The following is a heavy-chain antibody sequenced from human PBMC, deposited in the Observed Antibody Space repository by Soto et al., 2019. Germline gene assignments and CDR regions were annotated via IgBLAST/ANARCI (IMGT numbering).Heavy chain of an antibody. D-gene: IGHD5-18*01. CDR1: GGKCSGHG. V-gene: IGHV3-30*18. Sequence: PGRSMRLSWAAAGGKCSGHGRHWVSQDPGKGLEWVAVISYDGSNKYYADSVKGRFTISRDNSKNTLYLQMNSLRAEDTTVYYCAKGDTAMAPDYWVQGTLVTVSS. CDR2: ISYDGSNK. CDR3: AKGDTAMAPDY. J-gene: IGHJ4*02.